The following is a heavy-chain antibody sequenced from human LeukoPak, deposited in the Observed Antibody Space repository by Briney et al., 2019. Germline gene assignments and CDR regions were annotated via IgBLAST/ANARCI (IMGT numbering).Heavy chain of an antibody. D-gene: IGHD5-18*01. Sequence: ASVKVSCKASGYSFSGYYIHWVRQAPGQGLQWMGWINPNSGGTDYSPNFQGRVTMTRDTSISTAYIELSSLRSEDTAVYYCATDAEDTAMVGLAQKPLDYWGQGTLVTVSS. CDR2: INPNSGGT. CDR1: GYSFSGYY. CDR3: ATDAEDTAMVGLAQKPLDY. J-gene: IGHJ4*02. V-gene: IGHV1-2*02.